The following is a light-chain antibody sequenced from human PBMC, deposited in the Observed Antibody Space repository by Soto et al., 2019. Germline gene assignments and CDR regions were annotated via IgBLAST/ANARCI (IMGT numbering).Light chain of an antibody. J-gene: IGLJ2*01. CDR2: STN. V-gene: IGLV1-44*01. CDR3: AAWDDTLNGRVV. Sequence: QSVLTQPPSASGTPGQRVTISCSGSSSNIGSNSANWYQQLPGTAPKLVMYSTNQRPSGVPDRFSGSKSGTSASLAISDLQSEDEADYYCAAWDDTLNGRVVFGGGTKLTVL. CDR1: SSNIGSNS.